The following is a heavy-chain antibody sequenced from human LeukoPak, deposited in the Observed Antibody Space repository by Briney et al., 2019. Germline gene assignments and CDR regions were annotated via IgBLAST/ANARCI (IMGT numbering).Heavy chain of an antibody. Sequence: GASVKVSCKASGYTFTGYYMHWVRQAPGQGLEWMGWINPNSGGTNYAQKFQGRVTMTRDTSISTAYMELSRLRSDDTAVYYCAREDSSGYYPSDYWGQGTLVTVSS. J-gene: IGHJ4*02. CDR2: INPNSGGT. V-gene: IGHV1-2*02. CDR1: GYTFTGYY. CDR3: AREDSSGYYPSDY. D-gene: IGHD3-22*01.